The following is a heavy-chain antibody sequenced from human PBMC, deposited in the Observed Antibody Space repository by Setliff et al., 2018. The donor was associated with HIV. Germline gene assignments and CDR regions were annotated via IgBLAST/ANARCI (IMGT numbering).Heavy chain of an antibody. CDR2: THRLGTI. CDR3: AVYYEGVGGRGI. J-gene: IGHJ4*02. CDR1: DASISDHH. V-gene: IGHV4-59*11. Sequence: ASETLSLTCTFPDASISDHHCSWIRQPPGRGLEWIGSTHRLGTINYNPSLKSRFTISVDISKRQFSLRLSSVTAADTAQYFCAVYYEGVGGRGIWGPGTLVTVSS. D-gene: IGHD3-16*01.